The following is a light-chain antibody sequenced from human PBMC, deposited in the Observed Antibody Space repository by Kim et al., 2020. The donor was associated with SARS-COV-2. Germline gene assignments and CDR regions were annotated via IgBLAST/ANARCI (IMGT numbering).Light chain of an antibody. CDR1: RTVSTPF. Sequence: LSPGERATLSCKASRTVSTPFLAWYQQKPGQRPRLVIYGSYNRATDIPDRFSGSASGTDFTLTISRLEPEDFAVYYCQQYGTAPYTFGRGTNLEI. CDR2: GSY. V-gene: IGKV3-20*01. J-gene: IGKJ2*01. CDR3: QQYGTAPYT.